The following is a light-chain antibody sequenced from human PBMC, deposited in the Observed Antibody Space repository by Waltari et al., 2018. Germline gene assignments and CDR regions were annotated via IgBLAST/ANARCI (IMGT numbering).Light chain of an antibody. CDR2: EVN. CDR3: SSYAGSNKLV. CDR1: SSDVGFYNY. J-gene: IGLJ2*01. V-gene: IGLV2-8*01. Sequence: QSALTQPPSASGSPGQSVTISCTGTSSDVGFYNYVSWYQQHPGKAPKLMVYEVNTRPSGGPDRFSCSKSGNTASLTVSGLQAEDEGDYYCSSYAGSNKLVFGGGTKLTVL.